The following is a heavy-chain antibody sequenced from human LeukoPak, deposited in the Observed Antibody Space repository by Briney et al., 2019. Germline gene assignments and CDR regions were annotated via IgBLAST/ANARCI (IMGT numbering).Heavy chain of an antibody. D-gene: IGHD5-24*01. V-gene: IGHV3-66*01. CDR2: IYRGDGT. CDR3: ARGIGGTVEVATMNY. J-gene: IGHJ4*02. CDR1: GFTGSSHY. Sequence: GGSLRLSCVASGFTGSSHYMSWVRQAPGKGLEWGSVIYRGDGTYYADSVKGRFTISRDNSRNTVYLQMNSLRVEDTAVYYCARGIGGTVEVATMNYWGRGTLVTVSS.